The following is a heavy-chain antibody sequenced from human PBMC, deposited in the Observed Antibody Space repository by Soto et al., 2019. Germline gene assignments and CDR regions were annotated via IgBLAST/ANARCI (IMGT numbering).Heavy chain of an antibody. CDR3: AREVPAAGHFDY. D-gene: IGHD6-13*01. CDR2: IYYTGNT. V-gene: IGHV4-59*01. CDR1: GGSISGTY. Sequence: QVQLQESGPGLVKPSETLSLICTVSGGSISGTYWNWIRQPPGKGLEWIGYIYYTGNTHYNPSLRSRVTMSVDTSKNQFSLKLTSVTAADTAVYFCAREVPAAGHFDYWGQGALVTVSS. J-gene: IGHJ4*02.